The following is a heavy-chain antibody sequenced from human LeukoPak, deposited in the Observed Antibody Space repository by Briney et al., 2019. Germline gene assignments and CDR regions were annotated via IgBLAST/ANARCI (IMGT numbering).Heavy chain of an antibody. J-gene: IGHJ4*02. CDR2: IWYDGSNK. D-gene: IGHD3-22*01. CDR3: ARGKDYYDSSGYWPRHDY. V-gene: IGHV3-33*01. CDR1: GFTFSSYG. Sequence: SGGSLRLSCAASGFTFSSYGMHWVRQAPGKGLEWVAVIWYDGSNKYYGDSVKGRFTISRDNSKNTLYLQMNSLRAEDTAVYYCARGKDYYDSSGYWPRHDYWGQGTLVTVSS.